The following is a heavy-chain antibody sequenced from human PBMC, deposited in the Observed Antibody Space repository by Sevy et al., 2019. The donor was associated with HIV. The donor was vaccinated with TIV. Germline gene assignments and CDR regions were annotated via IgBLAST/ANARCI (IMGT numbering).Heavy chain of an antibody. CDR2: IHSDDTT. J-gene: IGHJ4*01. V-gene: IGHV3-66*01. D-gene: IGHD5-18*01. CDR1: RFTVNSNY. CDR3: ARGKRGYGYALNY. Sequence: GGSLRLSCAASRFTVNSNYMTWVRQAPGKGLEGVSVIHSDDTTYHADSVKDRFTISRDNFKNTLYLHMSSLRAEDTAVYYCARGKRGYGYALNYWGHGTLVTVSS.